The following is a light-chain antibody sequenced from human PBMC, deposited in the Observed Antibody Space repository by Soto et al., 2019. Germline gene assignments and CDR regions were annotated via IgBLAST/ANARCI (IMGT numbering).Light chain of an antibody. CDR1: QSVSSN. CDR3: QQYNNWPPMA. J-gene: IGKJ1*01. V-gene: IGKV3-15*01. CDR2: GAS. Sequence: EIVMTQSPATLSVSPGERATLSCRASQSVSSNLAGYQQKPGQAPRLLIYGASTRATGIPARLSGSGSGTEFTLTISSRQSEDFAVYYCQQYNNWPPMAFGQGTKVEIK.